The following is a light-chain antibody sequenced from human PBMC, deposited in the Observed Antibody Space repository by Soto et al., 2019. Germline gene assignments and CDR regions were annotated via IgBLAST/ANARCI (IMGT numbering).Light chain of an antibody. V-gene: IGLV1-44*01. Sequence: QSVLTQPPSASGTPGQRVTISCSGSNSNIGSNTVNWYQQLPGTAPKLLIYDNNKRPSGVPGRFSDSKSGTSASLAIRGLQSEDEADYYCASWDDRLNGVIFGGGTKLPVL. CDR1: NSNIGSNT. J-gene: IGLJ2*01. CDR2: DNN. CDR3: ASWDDRLNGVI.